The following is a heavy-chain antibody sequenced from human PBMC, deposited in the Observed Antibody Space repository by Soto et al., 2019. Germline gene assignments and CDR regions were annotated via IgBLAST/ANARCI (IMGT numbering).Heavy chain of an antibody. CDR1: GGSISSSSSS. V-gene: IGHV4-39*01. J-gene: IGHJ6*03. Sequence: QLQLQESGPGLVKPSETLSLTCTVSGGSISSSSSSWGWIRQPPGKGLEWLGIISYSGSTYYSPSIKSRVTISGDASKNLFSLKLSSVTAADTAVYYCARTYVTDVVVVPASKDYMDVWGKGTTVTVSS. CDR2: ISYSGST. D-gene: IGHD2-2*01. CDR3: ARTYVTDVVVVPASKDYMDV.